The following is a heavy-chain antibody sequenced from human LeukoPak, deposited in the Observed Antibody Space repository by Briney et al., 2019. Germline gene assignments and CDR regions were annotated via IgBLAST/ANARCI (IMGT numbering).Heavy chain of an antibody. J-gene: IGHJ5*02. Sequence: GESLKISCKGSGYSFTSYWIGLVRQMPGKGLEWMGIIYPGDSDTRYSPSFQGQVTISADKSISTAYLQWSSLKASDTAMYYCARSRYCSGGSCFGVGWFDPWGQGTLVTVSS. CDR1: GYSFTSYW. CDR2: IYPGDSDT. V-gene: IGHV5-51*01. D-gene: IGHD2-15*01. CDR3: ARSRYCSGGSCFGVGWFDP.